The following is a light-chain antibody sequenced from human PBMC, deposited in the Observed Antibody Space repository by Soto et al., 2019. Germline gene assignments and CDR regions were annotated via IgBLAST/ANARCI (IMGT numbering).Light chain of an antibody. CDR3: QQYGSSSWT. CDR1: QSVSSSY. CDR2: GAS. J-gene: IGKJ1*01. Sequence: EIVLTQSPGTLSLSPGERATLSCRASQSVSSSYLAWYQQKPGQAPRLLIYGASSRATGIPDRFSGSGSGTDFTLTNSRLEPEDFAVYYCQQYGSSSWTFGQGTKVEIK. V-gene: IGKV3-20*01.